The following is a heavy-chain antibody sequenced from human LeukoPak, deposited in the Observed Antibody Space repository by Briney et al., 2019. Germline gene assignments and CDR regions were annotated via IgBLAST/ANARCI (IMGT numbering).Heavy chain of an antibody. D-gene: IGHD3-3*01. CDR3: AREYDFWSGYSPNYYYGMDV. CDR1: GFTFSSYG. V-gene: IGHV3-33*01. J-gene: IGHJ6*02. CDR2: IWYDGSNK. Sequence: PGGSLRLSCAASGFTFSSYGMHWVRQAPGKGLEWVAVIWYDGSNKYYADSVKGRFTISRDNSKNTLYLQMNSLRAEDTAVYYCAREYDFWSGYSPNYYYGMDVWGQGTTVTVSS.